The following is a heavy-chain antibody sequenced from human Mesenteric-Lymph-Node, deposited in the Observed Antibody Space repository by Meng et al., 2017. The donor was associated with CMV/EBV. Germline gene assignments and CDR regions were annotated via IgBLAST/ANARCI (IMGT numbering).Heavy chain of an antibody. CDR1: GFTFDNHA. CDR3: ARKSSAYIMTGNHFYYGMDL. Sequence: GGSLRLSCAASGFTFDNHAMHWVRQAPGQGLEWVAGTWYDGSTKFYADSVKGRFTVSRENYKNTLFLELESLRAEDTAVYFCARKSSAYIMTGNHFYYGMDLWGQGTTVTVSS. D-gene: IGHD1-1*01. V-gene: IGHV3-30*04. CDR2: TWYDGSTK. J-gene: IGHJ6*02.